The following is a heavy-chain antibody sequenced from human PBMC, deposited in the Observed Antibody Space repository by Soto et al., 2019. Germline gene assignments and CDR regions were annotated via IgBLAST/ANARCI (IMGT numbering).Heavy chain of an antibody. CDR3: ARPPWRDDYNWGYFDL. V-gene: IGHV3-30-3*01. D-gene: IGHD4-4*01. J-gene: IGHJ2*01. CDR2: ISYDGSNK. Sequence: QVQLVESGGGVVQPGRSLRLSCAASGFTFSSYAMHWVRQAPGKGLEWVAVISYDGSNKYYTDSVKGRFTISRDNSKNTLYLQMNSLRAEDTAVYYSARPPWRDDYNWGYFDLWGRGTLVTVSS. CDR1: GFTFSSYA.